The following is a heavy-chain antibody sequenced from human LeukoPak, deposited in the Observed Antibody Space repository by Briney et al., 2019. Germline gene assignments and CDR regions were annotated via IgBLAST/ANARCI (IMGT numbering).Heavy chain of an antibody. D-gene: IGHD3-10*01. Sequence: ASVKVSCKASGYTFTGYYMHWVRQAPGQGLEWTGWINPNSGGTNYAQKFQGRVTMTRDTSISTAYMELSRLRSDDTAVYYCARPHEKLYGSGRKYYYYYMDVWGKGTTVTISS. CDR3: ARPHEKLYGSGRKYYYYYMDV. J-gene: IGHJ6*03. CDR2: INPNSGGT. CDR1: GYTFTGYY. V-gene: IGHV1-2*02.